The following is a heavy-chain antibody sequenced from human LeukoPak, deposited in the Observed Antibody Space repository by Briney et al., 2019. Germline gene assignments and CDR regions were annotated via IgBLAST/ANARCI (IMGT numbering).Heavy chain of an antibody. Sequence: PGRSLRLSCAASGFTFNTYGMHWVRQAPGKGLEWVAVVSNDGSNKYYADSVEGRFTISRDTSKNTLYLQMNSLRAEDTAVYYCARTEYCTSDSCFGLAFDVWGQGTMVTVSS. V-gene: IGHV3-30*03. CDR1: GFTFNTYG. J-gene: IGHJ3*01. D-gene: IGHD2-15*01. CDR2: VSNDGSNK. CDR3: ARTEYCTSDSCFGLAFDV.